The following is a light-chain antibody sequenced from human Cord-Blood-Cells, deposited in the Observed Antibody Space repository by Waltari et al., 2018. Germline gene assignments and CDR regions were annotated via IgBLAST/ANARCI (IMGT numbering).Light chain of an antibody. CDR2: DVS. Sequence: QSALPQPASVSGSPGHSITISCTGTSSDAGGYNYLSWYQQHPGKAPKLMIYDVSNRPSGVSNRFSGSKSGNTASLTISGLQAEDEADYYCSSYTSSSTWVFGGGTKLTVL. CDR1: SSDAGGYNY. CDR3: SSYTSSSTWV. J-gene: IGLJ3*02. V-gene: IGLV2-14*01.